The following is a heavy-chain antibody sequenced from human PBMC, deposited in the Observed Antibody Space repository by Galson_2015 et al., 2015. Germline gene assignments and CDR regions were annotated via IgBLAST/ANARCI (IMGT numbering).Heavy chain of an antibody. V-gene: IGHV3-53*01. J-gene: IGHJ6*03. CDR3: ARDVRCSSTSCVMGKSYYYYMDV. CDR2: IYSGGST. D-gene: IGHD2-2*01. Sequence: SLRLSCAASGFTVSSNYMSWVRQAPGKGLEWVSVIYSGGSTYYADSVKGRFTISRDNSKNTLYLQMNSLRAEDTAVYYCARDVRCSSTSCVMGKSYYYYMDVWGKGTTVTVSS. CDR1: GFTVSSNY.